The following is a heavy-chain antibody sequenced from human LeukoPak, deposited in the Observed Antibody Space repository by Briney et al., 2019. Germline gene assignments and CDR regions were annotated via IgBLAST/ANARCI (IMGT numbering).Heavy chain of an antibody. D-gene: IGHD1-26*01. J-gene: IGHJ4*02. CDR2: INSGSSAI. Sequence: GGSLRLSCAASGFSFGSYSMNWVRQAPGKGLEWVSYINSGSSAIYYADSVKGRFTISRDNARNSLYLQMSSLRAEDTAVYYCAREVPSGSYPPGDYWGQGTLVTVSS. CDR3: AREVPSGSYPPGDY. CDR1: GFSFGSYS. V-gene: IGHV3-48*04.